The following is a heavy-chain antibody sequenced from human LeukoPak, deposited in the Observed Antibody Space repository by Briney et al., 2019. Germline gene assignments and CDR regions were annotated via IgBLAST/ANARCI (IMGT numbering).Heavy chain of an antibody. J-gene: IGHJ6*02. D-gene: IGHD3-10*01. V-gene: IGHV3-7*01. Sequence: GGSLRLSCAASGFTFSSYWMNWVRQAPGKGLEWVANIKQDGSEKYYVDSVKGRFTISRDNAKNSLYLQMNSLRAEDTAVYYCAMGRADYGMDVWGQGTTVTVSS. CDR2: IKQDGSEK. CDR1: GFTFSSYW. CDR3: AMGRADYGMDV.